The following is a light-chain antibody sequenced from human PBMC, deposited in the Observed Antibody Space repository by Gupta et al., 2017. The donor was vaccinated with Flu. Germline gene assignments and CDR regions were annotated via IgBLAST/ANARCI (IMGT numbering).Light chain of an antibody. CDR1: SNDIGGYNF. CDR3: SSYAGDRNV. J-gene: IGLJ1*01. CDR2: EAT. V-gene: IGLV2-8*01. Sequence: QSALTQPPSASGSPGQSVTISCTGTSNDIGGYNFVSWYQQYPGKVPKLLIYEATKRPSVVPDRFSASKSGNTASLTVSGLQAEDEADYYCSSYAGDRNVFGSGTMLTVL.